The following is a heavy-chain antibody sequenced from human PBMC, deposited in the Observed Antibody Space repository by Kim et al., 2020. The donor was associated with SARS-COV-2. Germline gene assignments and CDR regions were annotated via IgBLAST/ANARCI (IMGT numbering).Heavy chain of an antibody. J-gene: IGHJ6*02. CDR2: ISYDGSNK. Sequence: GGSLRLSCAASGFTFSNYAMYWVRQAPGKGLEWVAVISYDGSNKYYADAEKGRITICRDNSKKTLYLQMNSMRAEATAVYYCAKVLKRIGFYYGKVVWC. CDR3: AKVLKRIGFYYGKVV. CDR1: GFTFSNYA. D-gene: IGHD3-10*01. V-gene: IGHV3-30*18.